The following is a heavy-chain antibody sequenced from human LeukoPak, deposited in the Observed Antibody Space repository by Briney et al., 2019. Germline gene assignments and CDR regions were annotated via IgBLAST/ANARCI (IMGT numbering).Heavy chain of an antibody. Sequence: PGGSLRLSCAASGFTFDDYAMHWVRQAPGKGLEWVSGISWNSGSIGYADSVKGRFTISRDNAKNSLYLQMNSLRAEDTAIYYCAKDLYCSSSSCSLEYWGQGTLVTVSS. CDR3: AKDLYCSSSSCSLEY. CDR2: ISWNSGSI. CDR1: GFTFDDYA. J-gene: IGHJ4*02. D-gene: IGHD2-2*01. V-gene: IGHV3-9*01.